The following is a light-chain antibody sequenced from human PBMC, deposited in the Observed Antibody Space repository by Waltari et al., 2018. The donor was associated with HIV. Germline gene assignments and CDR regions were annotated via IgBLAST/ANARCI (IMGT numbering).Light chain of an antibody. J-gene: IGLJ3*02. V-gene: IGLV3-25*03. Sequence: SYELTQPPSVSVSPGKTARITCSGDALPKQYAYWYQQKPGQAPVLVIYKDSERPSGIPERFSGSSSGTTVTLTISGVQAEDEADYYCQSADSSDTYSWVFGGGTKLTVL. CDR1: ALPKQY. CDR3: QSADSSDTYSWV. CDR2: KDS.